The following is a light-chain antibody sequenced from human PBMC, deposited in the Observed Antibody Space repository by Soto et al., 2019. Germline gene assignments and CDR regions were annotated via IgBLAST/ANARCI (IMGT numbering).Light chain of an antibody. V-gene: IGKV3-20*01. CDR3: QQYGSSPRT. J-gene: IGKJ5*01. CDR2: GTS. Sequence: EIVLTQSPGTLSLSPGERATLSCRASQSVSSSYLGWYQQKPGQAPRLLIFGTSNRATGIPDRFSGSGSGTDFTLTISRLEPEDFAVYYWQQYGSSPRTFGQGTRVEIK. CDR1: QSVSSSY.